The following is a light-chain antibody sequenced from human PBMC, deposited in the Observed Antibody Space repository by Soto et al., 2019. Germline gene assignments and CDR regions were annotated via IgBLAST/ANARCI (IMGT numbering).Light chain of an antibody. CDR3: QRYNSYSWK. CDR1: QSISSW. CDR2: DAS. J-gene: IGKJ1*01. V-gene: IGKV1-5*01. Sequence: DIEMSGSRSTLSESVGDRVTITCRASQSISSWLAWYQQKPGKAPKLLIYDASSLESGVPSRFSGSGSGTEFTLTISSLQPDDFATYYSQRYNSYSWKVRQGTKV.